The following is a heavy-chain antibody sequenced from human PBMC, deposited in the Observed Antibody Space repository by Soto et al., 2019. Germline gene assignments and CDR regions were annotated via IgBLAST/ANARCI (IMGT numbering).Heavy chain of an antibody. CDR2: IWHDGRNY. CDR3: TLGSGQDVALDH. Sequence: QVQLVESGGGVVQPGTSLRLSCEASGFIFNNYGMQWVRQAPGKGLEWVAVIWHDGRNYDYADSVKGRFTVSRDNSTNTLYLQMNRLRGEATAVQCCTLGSGQDVALDHWGQGTLATVSS. D-gene: IGHD1-26*01. CDR1: GFIFNNYG. J-gene: IGHJ1*01. V-gene: IGHV3-33*01.